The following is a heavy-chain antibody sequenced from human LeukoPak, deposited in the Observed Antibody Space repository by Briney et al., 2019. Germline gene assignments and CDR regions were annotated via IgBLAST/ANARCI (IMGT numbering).Heavy chain of an antibody. CDR1: GFTFSSYW. D-gene: IGHD3-22*01. J-gene: IGHJ3*02. Sequence: GGSLRLSCAASGFTFSSYWMSWVRQAPGKGPEWVANIKQDGSEKYYVDSVKGRFTISRDNAKNSLYLQMNSLRAEDTAVYYCARAGSSGYYGAFDIWGQGTMVTVSS. CDR3: ARAGSSGYYGAFDI. CDR2: IKQDGSEK. V-gene: IGHV3-7*01.